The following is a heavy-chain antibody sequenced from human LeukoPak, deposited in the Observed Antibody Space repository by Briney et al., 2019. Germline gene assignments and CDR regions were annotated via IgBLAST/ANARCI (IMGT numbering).Heavy chain of an antibody. CDR1: GDSTSSFY. V-gene: IGHV4-4*07. CDR2: FYNSGNI. CDR3: ARDNPVDYYNNYGMDV. J-gene: IGHJ6*02. Sequence: SETLSLTCIVSGDSTSSFYWNWIRQSAGKGLEWIGRFYNSGNIKYYPSLKSRVTMSVDTSQKQFSLKLSSVTAADTAVYYCARDNPVDYYNNYGMDVWGQGITVAVSS.